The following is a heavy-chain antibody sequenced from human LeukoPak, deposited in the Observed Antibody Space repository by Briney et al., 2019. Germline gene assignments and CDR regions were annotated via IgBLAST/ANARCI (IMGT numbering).Heavy chain of an antibody. Sequence: GGSLRLSCAASGFTFDNYGMSWVRQAPGKGLEWVSGINWNGGSTGYADSVKGRFTISRDNAKNSLYLQMNSLRAEDTAVYYCAREYSSGWFYYYYYMDVWGKGTTVTISS. D-gene: IGHD6-19*01. CDR3: AREYSSGWFYYYYYMDV. J-gene: IGHJ6*03. CDR1: GFTFDNYG. CDR2: INWNGGST. V-gene: IGHV3-20*04.